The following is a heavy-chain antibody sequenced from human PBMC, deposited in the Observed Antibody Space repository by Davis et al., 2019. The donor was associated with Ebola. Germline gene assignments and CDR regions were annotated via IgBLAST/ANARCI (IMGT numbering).Heavy chain of an antibody. Sequence: GGSLRLSCAASGFTFSSYAMSWVRQAPGKGLEWVSSISSSSSYIYYADSVKGRFTISRDNSKNTLYLQMNSLRAEDTAVYYCAREGGSSHFDFWGQGTLVTVSS. CDR3: AREGGSSHFDF. CDR1: GFTFSSYA. CDR2: ISSSSSYI. D-gene: IGHD1-26*01. J-gene: IGHJ4*02. V-gene: IGHV3-21*01.